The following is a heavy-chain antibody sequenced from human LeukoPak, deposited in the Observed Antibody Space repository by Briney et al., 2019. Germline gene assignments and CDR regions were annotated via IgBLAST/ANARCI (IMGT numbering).Heavy chain of an antibody. V-gene: IGHV3-53*01. CDR2: IYTGGTI. Sequence: GSLRLSCAASGFTVSSNYMIWLRQAPGKGLEWVSVIYTGGTINYADSVKGRFTTSRDNSKNTLYLQMNSLRAEDTAVYYCAEVLKGYWGQGTLVTVSS. J-gene: IGHJ4*02. CDR1: GFTVSSNY. CDR3: AEVLKGY.